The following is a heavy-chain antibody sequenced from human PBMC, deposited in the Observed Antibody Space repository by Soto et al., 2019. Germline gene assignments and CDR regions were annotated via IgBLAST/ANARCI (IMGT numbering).Heavy chain of an antibody. CDR1: GGSLSGYY. CDR3: ARGQEGVVATH. CDR2: IKDDGRT. D-gene: IGHD5-12*01. J-gene: IGHJ4*02. Sequence: QVQLQQWGAGLLKPSETLSLNCAVNGGSLSGYYWSWIRQPPGKGLEWIGEIKDDGRTNYSPSLKSRATISSDTSNNQFCLRLYSVAAADTGVYYCARGQEGVVATHWDQGTLVTVSS. V-gene: IGHV4-34*01.